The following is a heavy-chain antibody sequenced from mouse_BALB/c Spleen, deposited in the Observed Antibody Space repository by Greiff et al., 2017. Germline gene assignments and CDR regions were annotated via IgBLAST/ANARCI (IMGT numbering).Heavy chain of an antibody. D-gene: IGHD3-1*01. CDR1: GYAFTNYL. CDR2: INPGSGGT. Sequence: VQLQESGAELVRPGTSVKVSCKASGYAFTNYLIEWVKQRPGQGLEWIGVINPGSGGTNYNEKFKGKATLTADKSSSTAYMQLSSLTSDDSAVYFCARYSSGYYFDYWGQGTTLTVSS. V-gene: IGHV1-54*03. CDR3: ARYSSGYYFDY. J-gene: IGHJ2*01.